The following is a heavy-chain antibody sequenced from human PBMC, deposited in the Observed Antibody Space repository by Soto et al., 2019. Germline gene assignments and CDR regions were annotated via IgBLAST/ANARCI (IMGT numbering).Heavy chain of an antibody. CDR1: GFPFSAYG. Sequence: QVQLVESGGGVVQPGRSLRLSCVASGFPFSAYGMHWVRQPPGKGPEWVAMTWFDESHKYYADSVKDRFTIFRDNSKNTLYLQMNSLRDEDSAVHYCATELNDMQAFAIWGQGTMVTVSS. D-gene: IGHD1-1*01. V-gene: IGHV3-33*01. CDR3: ATELNDMQAFAI. CDR2: TWFDESHK. J-gene: IGHJ3*02.